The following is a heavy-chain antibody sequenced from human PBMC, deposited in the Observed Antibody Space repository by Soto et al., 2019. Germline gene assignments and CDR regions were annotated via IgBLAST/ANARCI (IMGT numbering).Heavy chain of an antibody. V-gene: IGHV3-30-3*01. D-gene: IGHD3-22*01. CDR2: ISSDGSNK. CDR1: GFTFSSYA. CDR3: ARVLDYYDSSGYYALLAYNWFDP. J-gene: IGHJ5*02. Sequence: GGSLRLSCAASGFTFSSYAIHWVRQAPGKGLEWVALISSDGSNKYYADSVKGRFTISRDNSKNTLYLQMNSLRAEDTAVYYCARVLDYYDSSGYYALLAYNWFDPWGQGTLVTVSS.